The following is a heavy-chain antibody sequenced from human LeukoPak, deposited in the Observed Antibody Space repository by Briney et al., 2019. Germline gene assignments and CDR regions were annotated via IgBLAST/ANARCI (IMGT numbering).Heavy chain of an antibody. D-gene: IGHD4-17*01. Sequence: ASVKVSCKASGYTFTSYDINWVRQAPGQGLEWMGWMNPNSGNTSYAQKFQGRVTMTRNTSINTAYMELSSLRSEDTAVYYYARGRAVTNYYYYYWGMGVWGQGTTVTVSS. V-gene: IGHV1-8*01. CDR2: MNPNSGNT. J-gene: IGHJ6*02. CDR3: ARGRAVTNYYYYYWGMGV. CDR1: GYTFTSYD.